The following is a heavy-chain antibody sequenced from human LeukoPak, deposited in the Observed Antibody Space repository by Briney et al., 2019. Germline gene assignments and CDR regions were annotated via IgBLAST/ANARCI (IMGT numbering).Heavy chain of an antibody. V-gene: IGHV4-59*01. CDR1: GGSISTYH. CDR3: ARDKQHSYGRYFDH. CDR2: MQSTGNS. Sequence: PSETLSLTCTVSGGSISTYHWNWIRKSPGEGLEWIGYMQSTGNSNYNPSLKSRVTMSVDMSRNQIALNLSSVTAADTAAYFCARDKQHSYGRYFDHWGQGTLVTVSS. D-gene: IGHD5-18*01. J-gene: IGHJ4*02.